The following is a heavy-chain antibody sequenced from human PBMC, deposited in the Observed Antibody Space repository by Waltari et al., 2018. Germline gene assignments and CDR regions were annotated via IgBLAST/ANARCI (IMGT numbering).Heavy chain of an antibody. CDR1: GGTFGRYA. CDR3: ARRQLGGPLDP. D-gene: IGHD1-1*01. V-gene: IGHV1-69*12. Sequence: QVHLVQSGAEVKKPGSSVKVSCKASGGTFGRYAITWVRQAPGQGLEWMGGLIPFFGEPNYAQRFQGRVTITADESTSTVYMELSSLKSEDTALYFCARRQLGGPLDPWGQGTLVTVSS. CDR2: LIPFFGEP. J-gene: IGHJ5*02.